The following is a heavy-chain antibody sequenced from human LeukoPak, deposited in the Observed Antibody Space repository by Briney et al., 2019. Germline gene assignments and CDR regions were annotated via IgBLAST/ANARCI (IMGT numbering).Heavy chain of an antibody. CDR1: GFTFSTYS. CDR2: ISGTGGSI. CDR3: AKDYEPLVGVHRWGDWFDP. J-gene: IGHJ5*02. Sequence: GGSLRLSCAASGFTFSTYSMTWVRQAPGKGLEWVSLISGTGGSIYYADSVKGRFNISRDNSKNTLYLQMNRLRAEDTAVYYCAKDYEPLVGVHRWGDWFDPWGQGTLVTVSS. D-gene: IGHD2-15*01. V-gene: IGHV3-23*01.